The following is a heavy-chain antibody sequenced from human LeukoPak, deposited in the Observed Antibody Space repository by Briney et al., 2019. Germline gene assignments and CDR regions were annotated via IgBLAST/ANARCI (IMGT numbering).Heavy chain of an antibody. CDR1: GGSFSGYY. CDR2: INHSGST. D-gene: IGHD3-9*01. CDR3: ARVFRSYVDY. J-gene: IGHJ4*02. Sequence: PSETLSLTCAVYGGSFSGYYWSWIRQPPGKGLEWIGEINHSGSTYYNPSLKSRVTISVDTSKNQFSLKLSSVTAADTAVYYCARVFRSYVDYWGQGTLVTVSS. V-gene: IGHV4-34*01.